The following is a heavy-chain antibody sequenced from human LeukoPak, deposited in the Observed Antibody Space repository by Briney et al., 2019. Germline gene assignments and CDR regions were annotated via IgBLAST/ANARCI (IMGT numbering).Heavy chain of an antibody. V-gene: IGHV3-23*03. J-gene: IGHJ4*02. Sequence: PGGSLRLSCTASGFTFSGNAMGWVRQAPGKELEGVSGIGSDENRLYADSVKGRFTISRDNSKNTQYLQMNSLRVEDTAVYYCAKDVIHWSFDHWGQGTLVTVSS. D-gene: IGHD2-8*02. CDR1: GFTFSGNA. CDR2: IGSDENR. CDR3: AKDVIHWSFDH.